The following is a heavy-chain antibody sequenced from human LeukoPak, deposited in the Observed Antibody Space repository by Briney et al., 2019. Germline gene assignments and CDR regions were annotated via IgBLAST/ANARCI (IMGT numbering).Heavy chain of an antibody. D-gene: IGHD1-26*01. CDR2: IYYSGST. CDR1: GGSISSSSYF. J-gene: IGHJ4*02. CDR3: ARHGVGATAYFDY. Sequence: SETLSLTCTVSGGSISSSSYFWGWIRQPPGKGLEWIGSIYYSGSTYYNPSLKSRVTISVDTSKNQFSLKLNSVTAADTAVYYCARHGVGATAYFDYWGQGTLVTVSS. V-gene: IGHV4-39*01.